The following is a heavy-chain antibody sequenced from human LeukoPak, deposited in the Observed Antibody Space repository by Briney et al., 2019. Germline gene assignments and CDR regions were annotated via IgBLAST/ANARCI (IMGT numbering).Heavy chain of an antibody. Sequence: GASVKVSCKASGYTFTNYCIHWVRQAPGQGLECMGIINPSGGSTSYAQKFQGRVTMTRDMSTSTVYMELSSLRSEDTAVYYCARGGVGATTYVWFDPWGQGTLVTVSS. CDR3: ARGGVGATTYVWFDP. CDR2: INPSGGST. CDR1: GYTFTNYC. V-gene: IGHV1-46*01. D-gene: IGHD1-26*01. J-gene: IGHJ5*02.